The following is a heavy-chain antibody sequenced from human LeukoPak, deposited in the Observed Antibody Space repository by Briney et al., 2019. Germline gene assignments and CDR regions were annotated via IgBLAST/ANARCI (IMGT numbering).Heavy chain of an antibody. CDR2: IYYSGST. CDR3: ATSGHYYYYGMDV. Sequence: SETLSLTCTVSGGSISSSSYYWGWIRQPPGKGLEWIGSIYYSGSTYYNPSLKSRVTISVDTSKNQFSLKLSSVAAADTAVYYCATSGHYYYYGMDVWGQGTTVTVSS. D-gene: IGHD3-3*01. V-gene: IGHV4-39*01. J-gene: IGHJ6*02. CDR1: GGSISSSSYY.